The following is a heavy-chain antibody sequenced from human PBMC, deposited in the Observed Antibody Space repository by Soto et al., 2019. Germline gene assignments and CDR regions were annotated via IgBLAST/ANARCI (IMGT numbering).Heavy chain of an antibody. CDR2: ISENIAYT. CDR3: ATSQRQPGGFES. J-gene: IGHJ4*02. D-gene: IGHD1-1*01. V-gene: IGHV3-23*01. Sequence: EVQLLQSGGGLVQPGGSLRLSCVASGFAFSDSAMRWVRQAPGKGPEWVSTISENIAYTYYADSVRGRFSISRDNSKDTVYLHMNSLSAEDTAIYFCATSQRQPGGFESWGQGTLVTVSS. CDR1: GFAFSDSA.